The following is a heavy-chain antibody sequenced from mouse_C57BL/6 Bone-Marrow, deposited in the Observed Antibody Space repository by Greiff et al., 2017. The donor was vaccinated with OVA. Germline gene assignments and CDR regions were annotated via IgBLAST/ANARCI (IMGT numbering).Heavy chain of an antibody. J-gene: IGHJ1*03. CDR3: ARYNWDWYFDV. D-gene: IGHD4-1*01. Sequence: EVKLVESGGGLVQSGRSLRLSCATSGFTFSDFYMEWVRQAPGKGLEWIAASRNKANDYTTEYSASVKGRFIVSRDTSQSILYLQMNALRAEDAAIYDSARYNWDWYFDVWGTGTTVTVSS. CDR1: GFTFSDFY. V-gene: IGHV7-1*01. CDR2: SRNKANDYTT.